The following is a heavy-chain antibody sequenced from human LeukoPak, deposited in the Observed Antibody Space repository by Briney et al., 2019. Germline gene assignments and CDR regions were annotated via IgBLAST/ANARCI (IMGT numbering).Heavy chain of an antibody. CDR3: ARAPRSWVFDY. J-gene: IGHJ4*02. D-gene: IGHD3-16*02. CDR1: GYTFTSYG. CDR2: MNPNSGAT. V-gene: IGHV1-8*02. Sequence: ASVTVSCKASGYTFTSYGISWVRQAPGQGPEWMGWMNPNSGATGYAQKFQGRVTMTRSASINTAYMELTNLRSEDTAVYYCARAPRSWVFDYGARETLVTVSP.